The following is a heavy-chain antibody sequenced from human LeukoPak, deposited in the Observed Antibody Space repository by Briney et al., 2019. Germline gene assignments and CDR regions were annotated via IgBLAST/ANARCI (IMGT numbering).Heavy chain of an antibody. CDR1: GFTFRTYW. Sequence: HPGGSLRLSCAASGFTFRTYWMHWVRQAPGKGLVWVSRIKSDGSSTSYADSVKGRFTISRDNAKDTMYLQMNSLRVEDTAVYYCARGGGYSNDHLGDWGQGTPVTVSS. CDR3: ARGGGYSNDHLGD. CDR2: IKSDGSST. V-gene: IGHV3-74*01. D-gene: IGHD5-18*01. J-gene: IGHJ4*02.